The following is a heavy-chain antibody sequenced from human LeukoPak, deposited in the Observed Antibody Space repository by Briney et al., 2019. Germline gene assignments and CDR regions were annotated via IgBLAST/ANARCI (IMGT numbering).Heavy chain of an antibody. CDR1: GGSISRYY. D-gene: IGHD6-6*01. V-gene: IGHV4-59*08. CDR2: IYYTGST. CDR3: ARHMDSSGYYYGMDV. Sequence: NPSKTLSLTCTVSGGSISRYYWSWIRQPPGKGLEWVGYIYYTGSTNYNPSLKSRVTISVDTSKNQFSLRLSSVTAADTAVYYCARHMDSSGYYYGMDVWGQGTTVTVSS. J-gene: IGHJ6*02.